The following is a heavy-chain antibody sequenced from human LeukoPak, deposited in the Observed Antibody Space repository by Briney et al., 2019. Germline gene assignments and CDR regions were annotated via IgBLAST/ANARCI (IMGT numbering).Heavy chain of an antibody. V-gene: IGHV1-2*02. D-gene: IGHD6-6*01. Sequence: ASVKVSCKASGYTFTGYYMHWVRQAPGQGLEWMGWINPNSGGTNYAQKFQGRVTMTRDTSISTAYMELSRLRSDDTAVHYCATERIAARPGYYFDYWGQGTLVTVSS. CDR2: INPNSGGT. CDR3: ATERIAARPGYYFDY. J-gene: IGHJ4*02. CDR1: GYTFTGYY.